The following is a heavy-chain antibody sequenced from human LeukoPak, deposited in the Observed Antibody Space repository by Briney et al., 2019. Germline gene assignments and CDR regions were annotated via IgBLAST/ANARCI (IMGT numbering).Heavy chain of an antibody. CDR2: INYSGTT. J-gene: IGHJ4*02. Sequence: SETLSLTCGVSYYAISSGFYWGWLRQPPGKGLECIGIINYSGTTYYNPSLKSRVTISVDTSKNQFSLRLSSVTASDTAMYYCARRGTYYYDSSGYLWGQGTLVTVSS. CDR3: ARRGTYYYDSSGYL. CDR1: YYAISSGFY. D-gene: IGHD3-22*01. V-gene: IGHV4-38-2*01.